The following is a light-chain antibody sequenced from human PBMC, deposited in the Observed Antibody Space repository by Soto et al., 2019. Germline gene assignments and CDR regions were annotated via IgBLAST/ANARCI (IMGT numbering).Light chain of an antibody. J-gene: IGLJ3*02. CDR2: EVI. V-gene: IGLV2-18*02. Sequence: QSVLTQPPSVSGSPGQSVTISCTGTTRDVGTYNRVSWYQQSPGTAPKLMIYEVINRPSGVPDRFSGSQSGNTASLTISGLQAEDEADYYCGSYTTSNTWVFGGGTQLTVL. CDR1: TRDVGTYNR. CDR3: GSYTTSNTWV.